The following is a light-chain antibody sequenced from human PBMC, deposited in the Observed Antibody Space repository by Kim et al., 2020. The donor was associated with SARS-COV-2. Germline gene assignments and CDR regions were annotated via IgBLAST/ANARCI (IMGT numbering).Light chain of an antibody. CDR3: AAWDDSLSGWV. Sequence: GQRVTIDCYGSRSNIGSNYVYWYQQLPGTAPKLLIYRNNQRRSGVPDRYSGTKSGTSASLAISGLRSEDEADDYCAAWDDSLSGWVFGGGTQMTVL. CDR1: RSNIGSNY. V-gene: IGLV1-47*01. CDR2: RNN. J-gene: IGLJ3*02.